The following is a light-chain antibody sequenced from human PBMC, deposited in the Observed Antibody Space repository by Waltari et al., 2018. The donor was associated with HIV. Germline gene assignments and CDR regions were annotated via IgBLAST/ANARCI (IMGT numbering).Light chain of an antibody. CDR2: EVS. V-gene: IGLV2-14*01. CDR3: SSYTSSITVV. Sequence: QPALTQPASVSGSPGQPITISCTGTSSDIGIYNYVSWYQQHPGKAPKLMIYEVSNRPSGVSNRFSGSKSGNTASLTISGLQAEDEADYYCSSYTSSITVVFGGGTKLTVL. CDR1: SSDIGIYNY. J-gene: IGLJ2*01.